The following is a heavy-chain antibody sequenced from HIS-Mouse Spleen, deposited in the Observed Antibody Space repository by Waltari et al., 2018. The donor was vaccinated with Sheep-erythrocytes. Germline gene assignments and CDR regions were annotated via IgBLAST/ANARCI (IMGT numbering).Heavy chain of an antibody. CDR1: GFTFSSYG. CDR2: RSYDGSNK. V-gene: IGHV3-30*18. J-gene: IGHJ4*02. D-gene: IGHD5-18*01. Sequence: QVQLVESGGGVVQPGRSLRLSCAASGFTFSSYGMHWVRQAPGKGLEWVAVRSYDGSNKYYADSVKGRFTISRDNSKNTLYLQMNSLRAEDTAVYYCAKDTAMVWGQGTLVTVSS. CDR3: AKDTAMV.